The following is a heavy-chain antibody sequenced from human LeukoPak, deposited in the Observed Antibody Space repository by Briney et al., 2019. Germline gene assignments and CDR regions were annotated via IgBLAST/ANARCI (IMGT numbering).Heavy chain of an antibody. CDR1: GGSISSSSYY. V-gene: IGHV4-39*07. Sequence: PSETLSLTCTVSGGSISSSSYYWGWIRQPPGKGLEWIGSIYYSGSTYYNPSLKSRVTISVDTSKNQFSLKLSSVTAADTAVYYCARVMGYFDWLLHFDYWGQGTLVTVSS. CDR2: IYYSGST. J-gene: IGHJ4*02. D-gene: IGHD3-9*01. CDR3: ARVMGYFDWLLHFDY.